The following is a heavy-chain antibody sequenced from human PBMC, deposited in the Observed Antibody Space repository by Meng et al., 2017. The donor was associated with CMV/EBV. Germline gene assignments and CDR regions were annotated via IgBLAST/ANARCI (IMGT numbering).Heavy chain of an antibody. V-gene: IGHV1-2*02. J-gene: IGHJ6*02. CDR2: INPNSGGT. CDR1: GYTFIGQY. CDR3: ARGTEHSFDWLTHPRGPDNGLDV. D-gene: IGHD3-9*01. Sequence: ASVKVSCKASGYTFIGQYIHWVRQAPGQGLEWMGWINPNSGGTKYAQKFQGRVTMTRDTSISTAYMELSSLSSEDTAVYYCARGTEHSFDWLTHPRGPDNGLDVWGQGTTVTVSS.